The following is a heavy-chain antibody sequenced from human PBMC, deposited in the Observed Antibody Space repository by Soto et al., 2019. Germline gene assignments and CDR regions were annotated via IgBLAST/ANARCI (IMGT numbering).Heavy chain of an antibody. V-gene: IGHV1-18*04. CDR3: ARVVKAGDYGDYGRYYFDY. D-gene: IGHD4-17*01. CDR2: ISAYSGNT. CDR1: GYTFTTYG. J-gene: IGHJ4*01. Sequence: QVQLVQSGAEVKKPGASVKVSCKASGYTFTTYGITWVRQAPGQGLEWMGWISAYSGNTNYAQKLQGRLTVTTDTYTNTAYMDLKSLSSDDTAVYYCARVVKAGDYGDYGRYYFDYWGHGTLVTVSS.